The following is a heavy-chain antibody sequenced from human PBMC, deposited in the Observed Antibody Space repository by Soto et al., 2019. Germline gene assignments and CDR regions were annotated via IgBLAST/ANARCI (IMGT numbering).Heavy chain of an antibody. CDR2: INHSGST. V-gene: IGHV4-34*01. CDR3: ARVQYYGSGSHPRDFDY. CDR1: GGSFSGYY. J-gene: IGHJ4*02. Sequence: PSETLSLTCAVYGGSFSGYYWSWIRQPPGKGLEWIGEINHSGSTNYNPSLKSRVTISVDTSKNQFSLKLSSVTAADTAVYYCARVQYYGSGSHPRDFDYWGQGTLVTVSS. D-gene: IGHD3-10*01.